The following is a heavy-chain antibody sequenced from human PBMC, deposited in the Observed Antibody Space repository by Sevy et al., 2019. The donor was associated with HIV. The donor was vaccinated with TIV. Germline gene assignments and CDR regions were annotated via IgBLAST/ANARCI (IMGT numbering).Heavy chain of an antibody. CDR2: INHSGST. Sequence: SETLSLTCAVYGGSFSGYYWSWIRQPPGKGLEWIGEINHSGSTNYNPSLKSRVTISVDTSKNQFSLKLSSVTAADTAVYYCARGADWYRVLYYYGMDVWGPGTTVTVSS. CDR3: ARGADWYRVLYYYGMDV. J-gene: IGHJ6*02. D-gene: IGHD3-9*01. CDR1: GGSFSGYY. V-gene: IGHV4-34*01.